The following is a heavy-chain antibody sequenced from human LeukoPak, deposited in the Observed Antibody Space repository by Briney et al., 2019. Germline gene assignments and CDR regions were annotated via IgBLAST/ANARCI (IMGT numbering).Heavy chain of an antibody. CDR2: ISSSSTI. V-gene: IGHV3-69-1*01. J-gene: IGHJ1*01. CDR1: GLTFSDYY. CDR3: ARAADIVVVPAAMQWYFQH. Sequence: GGSLRLSCAASGLTFSDYYMNWDRQAPGKGLEWVSSISSSSTIYYADSVKGRFTISRDNAKNSLYLQMNSLRAEDTAVYYCARAADIVVVPAAMQWYFQHWGQGTLVTVSS. D-gene: IGHD2-2*01.